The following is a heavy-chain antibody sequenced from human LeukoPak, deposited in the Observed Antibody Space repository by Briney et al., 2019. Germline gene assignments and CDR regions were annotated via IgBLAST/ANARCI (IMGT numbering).Heavy chain of an antibody. CDR1: GGSISVYY. CDR3: ARSYSGTNHPFDF. D-gene: IGHD5-12*01. V-gene: IGHV4-59*01. J-gene: IGHJ4*02. CDR2: IYNGGST. Sequence: SETLSLTCTVSGGSISVYYWNWIRQPPGKGLEWIGYIYNGGSTIYNPSLKSRVTMSVDTSKNQFSLKLRSVTAADTAVYYCARSYSGTNHPFDFWGQGTLVTVSS.